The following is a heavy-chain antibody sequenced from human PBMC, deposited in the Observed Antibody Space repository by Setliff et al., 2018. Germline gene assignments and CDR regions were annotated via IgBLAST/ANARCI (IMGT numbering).Heavy chain of an antibody. Sequence: SETLSLTCAVSGGSISSSNWWSWVRQPPGKGLEWIGEIYHSGSTNYNPSLKGRVTISVDTSRNQFSLKLSSVTAADTAVYYCARLGGSSGSGGFYYYYYMDVWGKGTTVTVS. D-gene: IGHD3-16*01. V-gene: IGHV4-4*02. CDR1: GGSISSSNW. CDR2: IYHSGST. CDR3: ARLGGSSGSGGFYYYYYMDV. J-gene: IGHJ6*03.